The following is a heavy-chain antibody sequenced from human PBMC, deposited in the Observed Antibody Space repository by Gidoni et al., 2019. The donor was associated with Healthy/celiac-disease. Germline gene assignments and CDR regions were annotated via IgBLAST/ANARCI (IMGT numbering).Heavy chain of an antibody. CDR3: ARRYCSGVSCYLGGAFDI. Sequence: QVQLVESGGGVVQPGRSLRLSCAASGFTFSSYGMHWVRQAPGKGLEWVAVIWYDGSNKYYADSLKGRFTISRDNSKNTLYLQMNSLRAEDTAVYYCARRYCSGVSCYLGGAFDIWGQGTMVTVSS. CDR1: GFTFSSYG. V-gene: IGHV3-33*01. J-gene: IGHJ3*02. CDR2: IWYDGSNK. D-gene: IGHD2-15*01.